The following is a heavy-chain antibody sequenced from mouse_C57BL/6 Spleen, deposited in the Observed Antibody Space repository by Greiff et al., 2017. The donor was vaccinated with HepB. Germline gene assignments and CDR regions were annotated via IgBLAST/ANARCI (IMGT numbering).Heavy chain of an antibody. Sequence: EVQVVESGGDLVKPGGSLKLSCAASGFTFSSYGMSWVRQTPDKRLEWVATISSGGSYTYYPDSVKGRFTISRDNAKNTLYLQMSSLKSEDTAMYYCARNDYDGWYFDVWGTGTTVTVSS. CDR2: ISSGGSYT. CDR3: ARNDYDGWYFDV. J-gene: IGHJ1*03. D-gene: IGHD2-4*01. V-gene: IGHV5-6*01. CDR1: GFTFSSYG.